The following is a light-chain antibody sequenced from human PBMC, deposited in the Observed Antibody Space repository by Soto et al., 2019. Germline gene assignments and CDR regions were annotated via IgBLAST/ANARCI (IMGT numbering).Light chain of an antibody. CDR1: SGDIGSYNR. Sequence: QSALTQPASVSGSPGQSITISCTGTSGDIGSYNRVSWYQQHPGKAPKLIIYEVTDWPSGVSNRFSGSKSGNTASLTISGPQAEDEAEYDCSSYTNINTRACVFGTGTKLTVL. J-gene: IGLJ1*01. V-gene: IGLV2-14*01. CDR2: EVT. CDR3: SSYTNINTRACV.